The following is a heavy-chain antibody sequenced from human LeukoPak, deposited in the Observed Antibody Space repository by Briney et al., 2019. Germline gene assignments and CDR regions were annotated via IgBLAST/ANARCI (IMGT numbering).Heavy chain of an antibody. CDR1: GYTFTSYD. Sequence: ASVKVSCKASGYTFTSYDINWVRQATGQGLEWMGWMNLNSGNTGYAQKFQGRVTMTRNTSISTAYMELSSLRSEDTAVYYCARTGGGSSWYNLAAFDIWGQGTMVTVSS. J-gene: IGHJ3*02. D-gene: IGHD6-13*01. CDR3: ARTGGGSSWYNLAAFDI. CDR2: MNLNSGNT. V-gene: IGHV1-8*01.